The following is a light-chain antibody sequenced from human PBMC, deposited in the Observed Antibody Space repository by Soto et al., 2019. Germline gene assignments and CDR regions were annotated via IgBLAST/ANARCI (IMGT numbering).Light chain of an antibody. J-gene: IGLJ1*01. CDR2: EDY. V-gene: IGLV6-57*01. CDR3: QAHDDNVYV. Sequence: NFMLTQPHSVSESPGKTVTISCTRSSGSIASNYVQWYQQRPGSSPTTVIYEDYQRPSGVPDRFSGSIDSSSNSASLTIPGLKTEDEADYYCQAHDDNVYVFGTGTKVTVL. CDR1: SGSIASNY.